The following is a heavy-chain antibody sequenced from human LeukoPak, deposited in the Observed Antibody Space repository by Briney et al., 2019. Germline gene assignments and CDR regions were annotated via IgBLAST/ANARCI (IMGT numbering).Heavy chain of an antibody. Sequence: ASVKVSCKASGGTLSSYAISWVRQAPGQGLEWMGGIIPIFGTANYAQKFQGRVTITTDESTSTAYMELTRLTSDDTAVYYCVREGEGPLSKDFDYWGQGTLVTVSS. D-gene: IGHD2/OR15-2a*01. V-gene: IGHV1-69*05. J-gene: IGHJ4*02. CDR2: IIPIFGTA. CDR1: GGTLSSYA. CDR3: VREGEGPLSKDFDY.